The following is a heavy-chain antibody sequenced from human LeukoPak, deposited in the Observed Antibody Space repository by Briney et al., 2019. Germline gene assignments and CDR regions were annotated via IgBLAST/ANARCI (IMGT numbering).Heavy chain of an antibody. D-gene: IGHD4-17*01. CDR2: ITSSSSYI. CDR3: AKDRIIYGDYGDAFDI. J-gene: IGHJ3*02. V-gene: IGHV3-21*01. CDR1: GFTFSSYG. Sequence: GGSLRLSCAASGFTFSSYGMHWVRQAPGKGLEWVSSITSSSSYIYYADSVKGRFTISRDNAKNSLYLQMNSLTAEDTAVYYCAKDRIIYGDYGDAFDIWGQGTMVTVSS.